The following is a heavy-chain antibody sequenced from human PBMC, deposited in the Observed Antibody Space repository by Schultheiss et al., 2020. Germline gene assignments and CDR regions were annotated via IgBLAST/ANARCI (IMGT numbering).Heavy chain of an antibody. Sequence: GSLRLSCAVYGGSFSGYYWSWIRQPPGKGLEWIGYIYYSGSTYYNPSLKSRVTISVDTSKNQFSLKLSSVTAADTAVYYCASRRGGNHGFDSWGQGTLVTVYS. CDR3: ASRRGGNHGFDS. CDR2: IYYSGST. CDR1: GGSFSGYY. J-gene: IGHJ4*02. V-gene: IGHV4-59*01. D-gene: IGHD2-15*01.